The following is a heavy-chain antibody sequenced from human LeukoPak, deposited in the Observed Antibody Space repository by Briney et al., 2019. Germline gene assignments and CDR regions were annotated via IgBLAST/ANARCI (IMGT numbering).Heavy chain of an antibody. CDR1: GYTFTGYY. J-gene: IGHJ6*02. CDR3: ARDSRDGNYGMDV. CDR2: INPSGGST. D-gene: IGHD1-14*01. Sequence: ASVKVSCKTSGYTFTGYYVHWVRQAPGQGLEWMGIINPSGGSTSYAQKFQGRVTMTRDTSTSTVYMELSSLRSEDTAVYYCARDSRDGNYGMDVWGQGTTVTVSS. V-gene: IGHV1-46*01.